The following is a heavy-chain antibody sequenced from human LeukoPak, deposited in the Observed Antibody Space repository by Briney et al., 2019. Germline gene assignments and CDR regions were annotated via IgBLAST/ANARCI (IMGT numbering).Heavy chain of an antibody. D-gene: IGHD3-22*01. CDR3: ARTLRYRDYYDSSGYQGGLP. J-gene: IGHJ5*02. V-gene: IGHV1-69*05. CDR1: GGTFSSYA. Sequence: ASVKVSCKASGGTFSSYAISWVRQAPGQGLEWMGRIIPIFGTANYAQKFQGRVTITTDESTSTAYMELSSLRSEDTAVYYCARTLRYRDYYDSSGYQGGLPWGQGTLVTVSS. CDR2: IIPIFGTA.